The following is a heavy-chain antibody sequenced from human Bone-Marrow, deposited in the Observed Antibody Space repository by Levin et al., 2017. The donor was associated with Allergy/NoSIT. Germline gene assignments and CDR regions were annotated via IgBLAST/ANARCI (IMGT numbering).Heavy chain of an antibody. CDR3: ARLNSGGWKLMGYHLDN. V-gene: IGHV4-59*01. CDR1: GGPISEYY. D-gene: IGHD2-15*01. CDR2: IYHGGA. J-gene: IGHJ4*02. Sequence: SETLSLTCTVSGGPISEYYWTWIRQPPGKGLEWIGYIYHGGANYNPSLKSRVTISVDTPKNQFSLRLNSVTTADTAVYYCARLNSGGWKLMGYHLDNWGQGTLATVSS.